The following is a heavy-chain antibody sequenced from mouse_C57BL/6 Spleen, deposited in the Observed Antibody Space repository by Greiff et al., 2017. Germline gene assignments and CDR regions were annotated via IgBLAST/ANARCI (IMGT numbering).Heavy chain of an antibody. CDR3: ARGQGFAY. J-gene: IGHJ3*01. Sequence: VKLQESGPGLVAPSQCLSITCTASGFSLTSYAISWVRQPPGKGLEWLGVICTGGGTNYNSALKSRLSISKDNSKSQGFLKMNSLQTDDTARYYCARGQGFAYWGQGTLVTVSA. CDR2: ICTGGGT. CDR1: GFSLTSYA. V-gene: IGHV2-9-1*01. D-gene: IGHD3-3*01.